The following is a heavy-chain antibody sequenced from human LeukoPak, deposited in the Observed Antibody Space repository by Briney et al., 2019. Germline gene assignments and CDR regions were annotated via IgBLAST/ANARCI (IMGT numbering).Heavy chain of an antibody. CDR2: ISSSSSYI. V-gene: IGHV3-21*01. CDR3: ASPSGSYFLGAFDI. CDR1: GFTFSSYS. J-gene: IGHJ3*02. D-gene: IGHD1-26*01. Sequence: GGSLRLSCAASGFTFSSYSMNWVRQAPGKGLEWVSSISSSSSYIYYADSVKGRFTISRDNAKNSLYLQMNSLRAEDTAVYYCASPSGSYFLGAFDIWGQGTVVTVSS.